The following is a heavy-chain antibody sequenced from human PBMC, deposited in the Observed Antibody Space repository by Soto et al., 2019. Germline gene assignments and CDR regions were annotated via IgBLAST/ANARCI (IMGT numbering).Heavy chain of an antibody. D-gene: IGHD6-19*01. J-gene: IGHJ4*02. Sequence: SVKVSCKASGGTFSSYAISWVRQAPGQGLEWMGGIIPIFGTANYAQKFQGRVTITADESTSTAYMELSSLRSEDTAVYYCARSYSSGWPADDYWGQGTLVTVSS. CDR2: IIPIFGTA. CDR1: GGTFSSYA. CDR3: ARSYSSGWPADDY. V-gene: IGHV1-69*13.